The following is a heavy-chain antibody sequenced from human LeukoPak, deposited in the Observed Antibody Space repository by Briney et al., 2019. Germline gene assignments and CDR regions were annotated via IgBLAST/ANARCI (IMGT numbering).Heavy chain of an antibody. CDR3: ARSIAVAGPRYFDL. V-gene: IGHV4-34*01. CDR1: GGSFSGYY. CDR2: VNHSGST. J-gene: IGHJ2*01. D-gene: IGHD6-19*01. Sequence: SETLSLTCAVYGGSFSGYYWSWIRQPPGKGLEWIGEVNHSGSTNYNPSLKSRVTISVDTSKNQFSLKLSSVTAADTAVYYCARSIAVAGPRYFDLWGRGTLVTVSS.